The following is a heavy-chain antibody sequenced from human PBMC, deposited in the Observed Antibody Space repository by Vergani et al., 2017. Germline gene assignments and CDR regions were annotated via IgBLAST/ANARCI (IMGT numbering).Heavy chain of an antibody. CDR1: GGSISSGGYS. J-gene: IGHJ3*02. CDR2: VYHSGST. Sequence: QLQLQESGSGLVQPSQTLSLTCAVSGGSISSGGYSWSWIRPPPGKGLEWIGSVYHSGSTYYNPSLTSRVTISVDRSKNQFSLKRSSVTAADTAVYYCARVALVLSAFDIWGQGTMVTVSS. CDR3: ARVALVLSAFDI. V-gene: IGHV4-30-2*01. D-gene: IGHD2-8*02.